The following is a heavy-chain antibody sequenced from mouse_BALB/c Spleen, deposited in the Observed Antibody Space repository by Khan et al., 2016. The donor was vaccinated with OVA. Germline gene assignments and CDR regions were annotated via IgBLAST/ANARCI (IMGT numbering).Heavy chain of an antibody. V-gene: IGHV9-3-1*01. CDR2: INTYTGEP. J-gene: IGHJ3*01. CDR1: GYTFTNYG. Sequence: QIQLVQSGPELKKPGETVKISCKASGYTFTNYGMNWVKQAPGKGLKWMGWINTYTGEPTYADDFKGRFAFSLETSASTAYLQINNLKNEDPATYFCAREDTTEGFAYWGQGTLVTVSA. CDR3: AREDTTEGFAY. D-gene: IGHD1-1*01.